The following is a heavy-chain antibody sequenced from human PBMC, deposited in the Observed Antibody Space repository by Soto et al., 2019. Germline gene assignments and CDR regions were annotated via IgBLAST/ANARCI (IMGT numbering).Heavy chain of an antibody. Sequence: ASVKVSCKASGYTFTSYYRHCVRQAPGQGLEWTGIINPSGGSTSYAQKLQGRVTMTRDTSTSTVYMELSSLRSEETAVYYCARDYGFWGGYYYYYYDSDSWGKVST. CDR3: ARDYGFWGGYYYYYYDSDS. CDR1: GYTFTSYY. D-gene: IGHD3-3*01. J-gene: IGHJ6*01. CDR2: INPSGGST. V-gene: IGHV1-46*04.